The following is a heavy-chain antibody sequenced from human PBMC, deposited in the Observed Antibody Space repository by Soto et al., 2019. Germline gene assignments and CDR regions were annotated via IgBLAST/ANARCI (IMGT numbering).Heavy chain of an antibody. CDR2: INCGNGNT. Sequence: ASVKVSCKAAGYTFTTYAIEWVRQAPGQRLEWMGWINCGNGNTKYSQKLQGRVTITRDTSASTAYLELSSLGSEDTAVYYCASRKAVGTSYYFDYWGQGTLVTVSS. CDR3: ASRKAVGTSYYFDY. D-gene: IGHD6-13*01. J-gene: IGHJ4*02. V-gene: IGHV1-3*01. CDR1: GYTFTTYA.